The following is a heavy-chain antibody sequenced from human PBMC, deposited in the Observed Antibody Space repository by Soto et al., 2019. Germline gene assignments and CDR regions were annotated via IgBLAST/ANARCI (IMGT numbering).Heavy chain of an antibody. CDR2: ISMDRSRT. CDR1: GFIFSIYA. V-gene: IGHV3-64D*06. D-gene: IGHD3-22*01. Sequence: GGSLRLSCAASGFIFSIYAIHWVRQAPGKGLEYVSFISMDRSRTHYADSVKGRFTISRDNSKNTAYLQMSSLRPEDTAVYYCVKGEYYYDGSAYYPFDYWGQGRMVTVPQ. CDR3: VKGEYYYDGSAYYPFDY. J-gene: IGHJ4*02.